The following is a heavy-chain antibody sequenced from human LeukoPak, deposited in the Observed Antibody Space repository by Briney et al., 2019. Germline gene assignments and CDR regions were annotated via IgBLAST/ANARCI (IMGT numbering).Heavy chain of an antibody. Sequence: SETLSLTCTVSGGSINNYYWNWIRQPAGKELEWIGRIYISGATNYNPSLKSRVTLSVDTSKNQFSLKLSSVTAADTAVYYCARVVQGGAFDIWGQGTMVSVSS. CDR1: GGSINNYY. J-gene: IGHJ3*02. V-gene: IGHV4-4*07. D-gene: IGHD1-1*01. CDR3: ARVVQGGAFDI. CDR2: IYISGAT.